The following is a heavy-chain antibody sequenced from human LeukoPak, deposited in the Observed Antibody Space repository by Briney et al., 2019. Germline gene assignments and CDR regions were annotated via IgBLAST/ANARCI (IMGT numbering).Heavy chain of an antibody. Sequence: GGSLRLSCAASGFTFSSYGMHWVRQAPGQGLEWVAFIRYDGSNKYYADSVKGRFTISRDNSKNTLYLQMNSLRAEDTAVYYCAKDSDSSGYYLDAFDIWGQGTMVTVSS. CDR1: GFTFSSYG. V-gene: IGHV3-30*02. D-gene: IGHD3-22*01. CDR3: AKDSDSSGYYLDAFDI. J-gene: IGHJ3*02. CDR2: IRYDGSNK.